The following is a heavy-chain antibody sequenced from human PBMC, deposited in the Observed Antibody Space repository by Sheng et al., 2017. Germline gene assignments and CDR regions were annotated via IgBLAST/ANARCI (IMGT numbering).Heavy chain of an antibody. D-gene: IGHD6-19*01. CDR2: INQSGNT. V-gene: IGHV4-34*02. CDR3: ASLSTSWSGADY. J-gene: IGHJ4*02. Sequence: QVQLQQWGAGLLKPSETLSLTCAIYGGSFSGYHWSWIRQSPGKGLEWIGDINQSGNTNYNPSLKSRVTISVDTSKIQFSLKLTSLTAADTAVYYCASLSTSWSGADYWGQGTLVTVSS. CDR1: GGSFSGYH.